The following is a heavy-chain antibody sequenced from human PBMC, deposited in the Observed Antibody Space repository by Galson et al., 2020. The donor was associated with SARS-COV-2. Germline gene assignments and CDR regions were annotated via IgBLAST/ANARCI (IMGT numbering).Heavy chain of an antibody. CDR3: ARIQFEQFKGVVKVSGDPLDL. J-gene: IGHJ3*01. Sequence: GGSLRLSCAASGFTFSNFWMHWVRQAPGKGLEWVSRINSDGSNADYADSVEGRFTTSRDNAKNTVYLQMNSLRVEDTAVYFCARIQFEQFKGVVKVSGDPLDLWGQGTMLTVSS. CDR2: INSDGSNA. V-gene: IGHV3-74*01. CDR1: GFTFSNFW. D-gene: IGHD4-17*01.